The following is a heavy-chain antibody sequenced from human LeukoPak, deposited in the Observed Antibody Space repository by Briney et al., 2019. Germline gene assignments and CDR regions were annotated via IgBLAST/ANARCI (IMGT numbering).Heavy chain of an antibody. J-gene: IGHJ4*02. V-gene: IGHV3-23*01. Sequence: GGSLRLSCAASGFTFDSYAMSWVRQAPGKGLEWVSAISSTGAGTYYADSVKGRFTISRDNSKNTLYLQMNGLRAEDTAVYYCARGGDDYNYRLEYWGQGTLVTVSS. CDR2: ISSTGAGT. D-gene: IGHD5-24*01. CDR1: GFTFDSYA. CDR3: ARGGDDYNYRLEY.